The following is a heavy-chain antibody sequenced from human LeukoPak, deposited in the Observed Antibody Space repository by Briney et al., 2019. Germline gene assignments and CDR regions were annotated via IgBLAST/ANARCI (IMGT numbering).Heavy chain of an antibody. J-gene: IGHJ4*02. V-gene: IGHV1-24*01. D-gene: IGHD4-23*01. CDR2: FDPEDGET. CDR1: GYTLTELS. Sequence: ASVKVSCKVPGYTLTELSMHWVRQAPGKGLEWMGGFDPEDGETIYAQKFQGRVTMTEDTSTDTAYMELSSLRSEDTAVYYCATTSYGGNHFDYWGQGTLVTVSS. CDR3: ATTSYGGNHFDY.